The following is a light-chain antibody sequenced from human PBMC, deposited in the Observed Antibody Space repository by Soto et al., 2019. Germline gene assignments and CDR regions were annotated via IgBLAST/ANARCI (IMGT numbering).Light chain of an antibody. J-gene: IGLJ3*02. CDR3: CSYAGSSAWV. CDR2: EGS. Sequence: QSALTQPASVSGSPGQSFTISCTGTSSDVGSYNLVSWYQQHPGKAPKLMIYEGSKRPSGVSNRFSGSKSGNTACLTISGLQAEDEADYYCCSYAGSSAWVFGGGTKLTVL. V-gene: IGLV2-23*01. CDR1: SSDVGSYNL.